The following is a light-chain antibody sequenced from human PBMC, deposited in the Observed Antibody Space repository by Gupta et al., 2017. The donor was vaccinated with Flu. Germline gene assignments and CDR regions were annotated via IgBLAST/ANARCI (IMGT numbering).Light chain of an antibody. CDR1: QNLLYSSYNKSY. CDR3: QQYNTHPLT. J-gene: IGKJ1*01. V-gene: IGKV4-1*01. Sequence: DIVMTQSPYSLSVSLCERATINCKSSQNLLYSSYNKSYLAWYQQKPEQPPNLLFYWASMRQSGVPDRFSGGGSGTDFTLTISRLQANDVTDYYCQQYNTHPLTFGQGTKVEMK. CDR2: WAS.